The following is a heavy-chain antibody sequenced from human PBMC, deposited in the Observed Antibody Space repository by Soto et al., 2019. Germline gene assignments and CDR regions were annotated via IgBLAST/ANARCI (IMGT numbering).Heavy chain of an antibody. CDR1: GFSVTNNY. V-gene: IGHV3-66*01. CDR3: ARGRGSTGYLGREHYLDY. D-gene: IGHD2-2*01. J-gene: IGHJ4*02. Sequence: EVRVVESGGGLVQPGGSLRLSCAASGFSVTNNYMNWVRQAPGKGLEWLSIIHIGGNTYYADSVKNRFTVSRDNSRNTLYLSMDSLRAGDTAVYYCARGRGSTGYLGREHYLDYWGQGALVTVSP. CDR2: IHIGGNT.